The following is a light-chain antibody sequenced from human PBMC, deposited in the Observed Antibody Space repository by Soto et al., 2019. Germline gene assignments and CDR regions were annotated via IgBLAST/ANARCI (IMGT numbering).Light chain of an antibody. CDR3: CSNSGSDPLL. CDR1: SRDVGSYNY. V-gene: IGLV2-11*01. J-gene: IGLJ2*01. Sequence: QSALTQPRSVSGSPGESVTISCSGTSRDVGSYNYVSWYQQYPRKAPKVMIYDVSERPSEVPGRFSGSKSGNAASLTISGHQAEDEAEYFCCSNSGSDPLLFGGGTKVTVL. CDR2: DVS.